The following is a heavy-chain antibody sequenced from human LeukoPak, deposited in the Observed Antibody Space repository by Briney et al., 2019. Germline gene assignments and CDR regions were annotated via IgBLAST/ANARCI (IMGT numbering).Heavy chain of an antibody. Sequence: GASVKVSCKASGYTFTGYYMHWVRQAPGQGLEWMGWINPNSGGTNYAQKFQGRVTMTRDTSISTAYMELSRLRSDDTAVYYCARGGSGSYYGLEFDYGGQGTLVTVSS. CDR2: INPNSGGT. CDR1: GYTFTGYY. D-gene: IGHD1-26*01. CDR3: ARGGSGSYYGLEFDY. J-gene: IGHJ4*02. V-gene: IGHV1-2*02.